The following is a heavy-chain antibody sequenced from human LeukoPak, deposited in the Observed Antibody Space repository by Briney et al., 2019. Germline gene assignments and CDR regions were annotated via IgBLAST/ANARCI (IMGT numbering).Heavy chain of an antibody. CDR2: ISGSGGST. CDR1: GFTFSSYA. J-gene: IGHJ4*02. CDR3: ATPSDPSSSWYAPIDY. Sequence: GGSLRLSCAASGFTFSSYAMSWVRQAPGQGLEWVSAISGSGGSTYYADSVKGRFTISRDNSKNTLYLQMNSLRAEDTAVYYCATPSDPSSSWYAPIDYWGQGTLVTVSS. V-gene: IGHV3-23*01. D-gene: IGHD6-13*01.